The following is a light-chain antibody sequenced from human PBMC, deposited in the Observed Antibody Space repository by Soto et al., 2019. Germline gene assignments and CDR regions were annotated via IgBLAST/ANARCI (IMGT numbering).Light chain of an antibody. CDR1: QTINNN. J-gene: IGKJ1*01. CDR3: QQYNNWPRT. Sequence: VMTQAPATLSVSPGERVTLSCRASQTINNNVAWYQLKDGQVPRLLIYGASTRATDIPARFSGSGSGTEFTLTISSLQAEDFAVYYCQQYNNWPRTFGQGTKVDIK. V-gene: IGKV3-15*01. CDR2: GAS.